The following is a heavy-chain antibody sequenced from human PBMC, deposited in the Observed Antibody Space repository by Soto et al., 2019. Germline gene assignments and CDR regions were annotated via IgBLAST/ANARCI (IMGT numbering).Heavy chain of an antibody. V-gene: IGHV1-8*01. Sequence: GASVKVSCKASGYTFTSYDINWVRQATGQGLEWMGWMNPNSGNTGYAQKFQGRVTMTRNTSISTAYMELSSLRSEDTAVYYCARAYDFWSEPLRKRSRRSYMYVWSKGTTVTVSS. CDR2: MNPNSGNT. J-gene: IGHJ6*03. CDR3: ARAYDFWSEPLRKRSRRSYMYV. CDR1: GYTFTSYD. D-gene: IGHD3-3*01.